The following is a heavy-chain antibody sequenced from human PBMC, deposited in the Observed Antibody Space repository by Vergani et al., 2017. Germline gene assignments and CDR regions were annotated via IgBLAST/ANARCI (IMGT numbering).Heavy chain of an antibody. V-gene: IGHV4-38-2*01. Sequence: QVQLQESGPGVVKPSQTLSLTCAVSGGSISRGYYWGWIRQPPGKGLEWIATVFHSGSAYYNPSLRRRVTISVETSKNQFSLKLTSVTAADTAVYYCATGAGPFDIWGQGTLVTVSS. D-gene: IGHD7-27*01. CDR1: GGSISRGYY. CDR2: VFHSGSA. CDR3: ATGAGPFDI. J-gene: IGHJ4*02.